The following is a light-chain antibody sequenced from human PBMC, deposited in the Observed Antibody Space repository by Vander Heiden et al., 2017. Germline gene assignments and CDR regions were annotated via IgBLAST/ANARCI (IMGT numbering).Light chain of an antibody. J-gene: IGLJ2*01. V-gene: IGLV3-21*02. CDR3: QFWDTPSDVL. Sequence: SDVLPQTPSVSVAPSQTGRSPCGGDKIEGNSVHWYQKNAGQAPVLFVFDDGRRPSVIPERFSGSHSGKTATLTIRRVEAGDEADYYCQFWDTPSDVLFGGGTKLTVL. CDR1: KIEGNS. CDR2: DDG.